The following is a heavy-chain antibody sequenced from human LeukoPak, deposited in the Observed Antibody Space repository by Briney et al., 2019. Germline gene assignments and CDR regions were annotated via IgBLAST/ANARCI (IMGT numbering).Heavy chain of an antibody. D-gene: IGHD3-22*01. V-gene: IGHV3-23*01. Sequence: GGSLRLSCAASGFTFSSYAMSWVRQAPGKGLEWVSAISGSDGSTYYADSVKGRFTISRDNSKNTLYLQMNSLRAEDTAVYYCANVYDSSGYTRTIDYWGQGTLVTVSS. J-gene: IGHJ4*02. CDR3: ANVYDSSGYTRTIDY. CDR2: ISGSDGST. CDR1: GFTFSSYA.